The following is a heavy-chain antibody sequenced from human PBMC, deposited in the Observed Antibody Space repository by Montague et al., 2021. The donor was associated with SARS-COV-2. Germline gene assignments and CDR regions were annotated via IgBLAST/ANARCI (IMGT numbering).Heavy chain of an antibody. V-gene: IGHV4-39*07. CDR3: ARVGRQQLVRLSGMDV. CDR2: IYYSGXT. CDR1: GGSISSSSSY. D-gene: IGHD6-13*01. Sequence: SETLSLTCTVSGGSISSSSSYWGWIRQPPGKGLEWIGSIYYSGXTXYXXXXKXRVTISVDTPKNQFSLKLSSVTAADTAVYYCARVGRQQLVRLSGMDVWGQGTTVTVSS. J-gene: IGHJ6*02.